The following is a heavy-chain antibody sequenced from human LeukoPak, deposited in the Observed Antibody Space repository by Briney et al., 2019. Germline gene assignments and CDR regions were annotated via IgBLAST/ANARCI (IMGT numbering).Heavy chain of an antibody. CDR2: ISAYNGNT. CDR1: GYTFTSYG. V-gene: IGHV1-18*01. Sequence: ASVTVSCTASGYTFTSYGISWVRQAPGQGLEWMGWISAYNGNTNYAQKLQGRVTMTTDTSTSTAYMELRSLRSDDTAVYYCARDGLLWFGEVIDYWGQGTLVTVSS. D-gene: IGHD3-10*01. J-gene: IGHJ4*02. CDR3: ARDGLLWFGEVIDY.